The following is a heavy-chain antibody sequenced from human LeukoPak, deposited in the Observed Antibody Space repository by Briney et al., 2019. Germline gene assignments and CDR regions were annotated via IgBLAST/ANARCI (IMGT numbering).Heavy chain of an antibody. CDR1: GYTLTELS. CDR2: FDPEDGET. D-gene: IGHD6-19*01. CDR3: ATLLVAGPPRRYYYYYGMDV. J-gene: IGHJ6*02. V-gene: IGHV1-24*01. Sequence: ASVKVSCKVSGYTLTELSKHWVRQTPGIGLEWMGGFDPEDGETIYAQKFQGRVTMTEDTATDTAYMELSSLRSEDTAVYYCATLLVAGPPRRYYYYYGMDVWGQGTTVTVS.